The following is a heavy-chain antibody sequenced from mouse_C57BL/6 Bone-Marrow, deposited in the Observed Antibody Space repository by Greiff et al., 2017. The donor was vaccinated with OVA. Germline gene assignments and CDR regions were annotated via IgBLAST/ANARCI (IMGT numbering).Heavy chain of an antibody. D-gene: IGHD1-1*01. Sequence: EVQLQESGAELVKPGASVKLSCTASGFNIKDYYMHWVKQRTEQGLEWIGRIDPEDGETKYAPKFQGKATITAATSSNKAYLQLSSLTSENTAVYYCARNYGSPYWYFDVWGTGTTVTVSS. CDR3: ARNYGSPYWYFDV. J-gene: IGHJ1*03. V-gene: IGHV14-2*01. CDR1: GFNIKDYY. CDR2: IDPEDGET.